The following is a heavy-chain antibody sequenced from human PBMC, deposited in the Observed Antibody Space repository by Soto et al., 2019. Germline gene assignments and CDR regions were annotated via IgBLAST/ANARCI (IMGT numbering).Heavy chain of an antibody. Sequence: GGSLRLSCAASGFTFSSYGMHWVRQAPGKGLEWVAVIWYDGSNKYYADSVKGRFTISRDNSKNTLYLQMNSLRAEDTAVYYCARDVSRGVTMVYAMWYYYYGMDVWGQGTTVTVSS. V-gene: IGHV3-33*01. CDR1: GFTFSSYG. CDR2: IWYDGSNK. CDR3: ARDVSRGVTMVYAMWYYYYGMDV. D-gene: IGHD2-8*01. J-gene: IGHJ6*02.